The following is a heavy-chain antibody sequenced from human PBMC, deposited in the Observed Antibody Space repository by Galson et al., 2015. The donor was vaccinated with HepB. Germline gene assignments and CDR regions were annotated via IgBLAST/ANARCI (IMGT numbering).Heavy chain of an antibody. CDR3: AKDLLDEWFGELKRGDGSFFDY. Sequence: SLRLSCAASGFTFSSYAMSWVRQAPGKGLEWVSAISGSGGSTYYADSVKGRFTISRDNSKNTLYLQMNSLRAEDTAVYYCAKDLLDEWFGELKRGDGSFFDYWGQGTLVTVSS. J-gene: IGHJ4*02. D-gene: IGHD3-10*01. V-gene: IGHV3-23*01. CDR1: GFTFSSYA. CDR2: ISGSGGST.